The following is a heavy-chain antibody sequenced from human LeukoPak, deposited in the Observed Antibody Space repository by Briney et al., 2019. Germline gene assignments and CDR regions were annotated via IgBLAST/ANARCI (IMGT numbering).Heavy chain of an antibody. J-gene: IGHJ1*01. Sequence: ASVKVSCKASGYTFTGYYMHWVRQAPGQGLEWMGWINPNSGGTKYAQKFQGRVTMTRDTSISTAYTELSRLRSDDTAVYYCARGYPLSTTAAGTYFQHWGQGTLVTVSS. CDR2: INPNSGGT. CDR3: ARGYPLSTTAAGTYFQH. D-gene: IGHD6-13*01. CDR1: GYTFTGYY. V-gene: IGHV1-2*02.